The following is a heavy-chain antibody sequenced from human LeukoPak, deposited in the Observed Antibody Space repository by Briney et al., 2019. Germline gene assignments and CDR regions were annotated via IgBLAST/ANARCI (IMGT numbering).Heavy chain of an antibody. CDR3: ARRCGGDCYDFHY. CDR1: GGSISTAGYY. Sequence: PSETLSLTCTVSGGSISTAGYYWSWIRQPPGKGLEWIGYIYYSGSTNYNPSLKSRVTISVDRSKNQFSLRLSSVTAADTAVYYCARRCGGDCYDFHYWGQGTLVTVSS. J-gene: IGHJ4*02. V-gene: IGHV4-61*08. CDR2: IYYSGST. D-gene: IGHD2-21*02.